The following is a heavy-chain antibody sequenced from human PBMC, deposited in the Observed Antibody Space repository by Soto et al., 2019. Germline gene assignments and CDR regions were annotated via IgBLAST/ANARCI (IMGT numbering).Heavy chain of an antibody. CDR3: ARDLTISSTDGPLDP. CDR2: IHYTGST. V-gene: IGHV4-59*01. CDR1: GGSMSRYY. D-gene: IGHD1-1*01. Sequence: SETLSLTCTVSGGSMSRYYWTWIRQPPGKGLERIGNIHYTGSTNYNPSLKSRVTILLGTSTSQFSLKVSSVTAADTAVYYCARDLTISSTDGPLDPWGQGTLVTVSS. J-gene: IGHJ5*01.